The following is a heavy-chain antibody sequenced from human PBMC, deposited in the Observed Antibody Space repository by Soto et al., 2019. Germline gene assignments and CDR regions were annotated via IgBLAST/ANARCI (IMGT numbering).Heavy chain of an antibody. J-gene: IGHJ3*02. CDR2: ISYDGSNK. V-gene: IGHV3-30*18. D-gene: IGHD1-26*01. CDR3: AKGGVGCTTNAFDI. CDR1: GFTFRSYD. Sequence: QVQLVESGGGVVQPGRSLRLSCAASGFTFRSYDMHWVRQAPAKGLEWVAVISYDGSNKYYADSVKGRFTIPRDNSKNTLYLQKNSLRAEDTAVYYCAKGGVGCTTNAFDICGQRTMVTVSS.